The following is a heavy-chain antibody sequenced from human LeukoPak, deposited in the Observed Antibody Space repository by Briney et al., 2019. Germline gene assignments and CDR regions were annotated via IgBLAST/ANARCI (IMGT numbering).Heavy chain of an antibody. J-gene: IGHJ3*02. CDR1: GGSISNYY. V-gene: IGHV4-4*07. CDR2: IYTSGTT. Sequence: SETLSLTCTVSGGSISNYYWSWIRQSAGKGLEWIGRIYTSGTTNYNPSLKSRVTMSVDTSKKQFSLKLSSVTAADTAVYYCARDPTYSAVVTGNDAFDIWGQGTMVTVSS. CDR3: ARDPTYSAVVTGNDAFDI. D-gene: IGHD2-21*02.